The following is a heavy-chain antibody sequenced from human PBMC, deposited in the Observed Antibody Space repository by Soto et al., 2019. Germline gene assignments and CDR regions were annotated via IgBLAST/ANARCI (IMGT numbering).Heavy chain of an antibody. Sequence: SETLSLTCAVYGGSFSNFYWSWIRQTPGRGLEWIGCVHESGSTDYNPSLKGRVTISLHTSKSQFSLSLRSATAADTATYYCARGTRALITSFFAYWGQGIPVTVSS. CDR1: GGSFSNFY. J-gene: IGHJ4*02. CDR3: ARGTRALITSFFAY. D-gene: IGHD1-20*01. V-gene: IGHV4-59*03. CDR2: VHESGST.